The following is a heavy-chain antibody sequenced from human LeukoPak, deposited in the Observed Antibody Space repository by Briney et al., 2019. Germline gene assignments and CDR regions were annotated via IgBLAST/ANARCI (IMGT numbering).Heavy chain of an antibody. CDR2: ITGSSDTI. CDR3: ARDPDGEPSFEY. V-gene: IGHV3-48*02. Sequence: PGGSLRLSCAASGFSFSTSDMNWVRQAPGKGLEWVSYITGSSDTIFYADSVKGRFTISRDNAKNSLYLQMNSLRDEDTAVYYCARDPDGEPSFEYWGQGSLVTVSS. D-gene: IGHD4-17*01. CDR1: GFSFSTSD. J-gene: IGHJ4*02.